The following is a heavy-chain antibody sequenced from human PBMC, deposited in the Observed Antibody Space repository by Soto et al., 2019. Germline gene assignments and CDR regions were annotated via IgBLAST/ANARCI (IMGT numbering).Heavy chain of an antibody. CDR3: AKARDQQWVRLPFDY. CDR1: GFFFSSYT. J-gene: IGHJ4*02. CDR2: FSATSENT. V-gene: IGHV3-23*01. D-gene: IGHD6-19*01. Sequence: EVQLLESGGGLVQPGGSLRLSCVGSGFFFSSYTMTWVRHAPGKGPEWVSSFSATSENTYYADSVRVRFTISRDNSKNTLFLQMNSLTAEDTAMYYCAKARDQQWVRLPFDYWGQGIMVIVSS.